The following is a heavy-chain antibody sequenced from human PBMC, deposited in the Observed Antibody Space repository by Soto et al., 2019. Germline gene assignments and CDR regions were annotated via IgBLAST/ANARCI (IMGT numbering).Heavy chain of an antibody. V-gene: IGHV3-15*07. CDR3: TTDFCHLSPTIFGVVINYYYGMDV. D-gene: IGHD3-3*01. CDR2: IKSKTDGGTT. J-gene: IGHJ6*02. CDR1: GFTFSNAW. Sequence: GGSLRLSCAASGFTFSNAWMNWVRQAPGKGLEWVGRIKSKTDGGTTDYAAPVKGRFTISRDDSKNTLYLQMNSLKTEDTAVYYCTTDFCHLSPTIFGVVINYYYGMDVWGQGTTVTVSS.